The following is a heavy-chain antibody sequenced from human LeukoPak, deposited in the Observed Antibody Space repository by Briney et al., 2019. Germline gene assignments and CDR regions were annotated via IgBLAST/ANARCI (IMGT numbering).Heavy chain of an antibody. Sequence: PSETLSLTCTVSRGSISSYYWTWIRQPPGKGLEWIGYIYYSGSTNYNPSLKSRVTISIDTSRNQFSLKLSSVSATDTAVYYCARSRIADYWGQGTLVAVSS. J-gene: IGHJ4*02. CDR2: IYYSGST. CDR3: ARSRIADY. V-gene: IGHV4-59*01. D-gene: IGHD3-16*02. CDR1: RGSISSYY.